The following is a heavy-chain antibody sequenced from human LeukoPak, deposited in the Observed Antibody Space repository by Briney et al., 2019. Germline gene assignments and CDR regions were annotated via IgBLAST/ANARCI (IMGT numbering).Heavy chain of an antibody. J-gene: IGHJ4*02. V-gene: IGHV1-18*01. CDR3: ARATSRSGPDC. CDR2: ISAYNGNT. D-gene: IGHD2-15*01. Sequence: ASVKVSCKASGYSFTSYVISWVRQAPGQGLEWMGWISAYNGNTNYAQKLQGRVTMTTDTSTNTAYMDLRSLRSDDTAVYYCARATSRSGPDCWGQGTLVTVSS. CDR1: GYSFTSYV.